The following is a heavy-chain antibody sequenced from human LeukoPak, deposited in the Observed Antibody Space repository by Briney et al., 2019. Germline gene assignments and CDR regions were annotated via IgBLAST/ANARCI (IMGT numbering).Heavy chain of an antibody. J-gene: IGHJ4*02. CDR3: AKNRGSAGWSDY. Sequence: GGSLRLSCAASGFTFSSYAMSWVRQAPGKGLEWVSSISGSGSTTYDADSVKARFTISRDNSKNTLDLQMNSLSADDTAVYYCAKNRGSAGWSDYWGQGTLVTVSS. V-gene: IGHV3-23*01. CDR1: GFTFSSYA. D-gene: IGHD6-19*01. CDR2: ISGSGSTT.